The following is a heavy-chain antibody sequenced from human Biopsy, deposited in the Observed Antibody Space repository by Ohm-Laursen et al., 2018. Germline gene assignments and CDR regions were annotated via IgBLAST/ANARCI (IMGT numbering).Heavy chain of an antibody. Sequence: SDTLSLTCNVSGGDINNYYWSWIRQPAGKGLEWIGRIYPGGSTNYNPSLKSRVTMSVGTSKKQLSLRLRSVTAADTAMYYRASVVLGPTNDAFDLWGQGTMVVVSS. CDR1: GGDINNYY. CDR2: IYPGGST. CDR3: ASVVLGPTNDAFDL. J-gene: IGHJ3*01. V-gene: IGHV4-4*07. D-gene: IGHD3-22*01.